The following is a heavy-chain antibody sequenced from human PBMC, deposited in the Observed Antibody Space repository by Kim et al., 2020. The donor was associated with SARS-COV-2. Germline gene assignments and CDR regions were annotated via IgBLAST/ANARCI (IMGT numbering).Heavy chain of an antibody. CDR2: ITSSSSTI. CDR1: GFTFSAHS. Sequence: GGSLRLSCTASGFTFSAHSMNWVRQAPGKGLEWLSHITSSSSTIYYADSVKGRFTISRDNAESSLYLQMNSLRDEDTAIYYCRGWLNTFDVWGQGTMGT. V-gene: IGHV3-48*02. J-gene: IGHJ3*01. CDR3: RGWLNTFDV. D-gene: IGHD5-12*01.